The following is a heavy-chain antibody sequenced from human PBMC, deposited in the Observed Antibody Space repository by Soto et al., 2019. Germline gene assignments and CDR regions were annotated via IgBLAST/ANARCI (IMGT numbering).Heavy chain of an antibody. CDR1: GYTFTSYA. J-gene: IGHJ5*02. Sequence: QVQLVQSGAEVKKPGASVKVSCKASGYTFTSYAMHWVRQAPGQRLEWMGWINAGNGNTKYSQKFQGRVTITRDTSASTAYMELSSLRSEDTAVYYCAREGEDIVVVPADGDNWCDPWGQGTLVTVSS. CDR3: AREGEDIVVVPADGDNWCDP. CDR2: INAGNGNT. V-gene: IGHV1-3*01. D-gene: IGHD2-2*01.